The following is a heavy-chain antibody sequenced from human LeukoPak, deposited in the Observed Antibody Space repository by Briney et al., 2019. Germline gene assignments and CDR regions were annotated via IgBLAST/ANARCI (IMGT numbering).Heavy chain of an antibody. V-gene: IGHV3-48*01. J-gene: IGHJ2*01. CDR2: ISSSSSTI. CDR3: ARDATYDSSGYSPPGRGWYFDL. CDR1: GFTFSSYS. D-gene: IGHD3-22*01. Sequence: PGGSLRLSCAASGFTFSSYSMNWVRQAPGKGLEWVSYISSSSSTIYYADSVKGRFTISRDNAKNSPYLQMNSLRAEDTAVYYCARDATYDSSGYSPPGRGWYFDLWGRGTLVTVSS.